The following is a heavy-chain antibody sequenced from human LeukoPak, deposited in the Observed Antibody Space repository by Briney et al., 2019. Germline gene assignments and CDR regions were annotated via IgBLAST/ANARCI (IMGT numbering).Heavy chain of an antibody. D-gene: IGHD2-15*01. CDR1: GFTFSSYA. J-gene: IGHJ4*02. CDR3: ARDVVVAVGPAIDY. V-gene: IGHV3-23*03. Sequence: GGSLRLSCAASGFTFSSYAMSWVRQAPGKGLEWVSVIYSGGSTYYADSVKGRFTISRDNAKNTLYLQTNSLRAEDTAVYYCARDVVVAVGPAIDYWGQGTLVTVSS. CDR2: IYSGGST.